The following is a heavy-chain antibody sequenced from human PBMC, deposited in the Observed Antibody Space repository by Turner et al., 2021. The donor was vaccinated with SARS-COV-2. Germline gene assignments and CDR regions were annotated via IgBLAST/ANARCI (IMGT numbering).Heavy chain of an antibody. CDR1: GYTFTGYY. D-gene: IGHD5-12*01. J-gene: IGHJ3*02. CDR2: INPNSGGT. Sequence: QVQLVQSGAEVKKPGASVTVSCKASGYTFTGYYMHWVRQAPGQGREWMGWINPNSGGTNYAQKFQGRVTMTRDTSISTAYMELSRLRSDDTAVYYCAVLEMATITDAFDIWGQGTMVTVSS. V-gene: IGHV1-2*02. CDR3: AVLEMATITDAFDI.